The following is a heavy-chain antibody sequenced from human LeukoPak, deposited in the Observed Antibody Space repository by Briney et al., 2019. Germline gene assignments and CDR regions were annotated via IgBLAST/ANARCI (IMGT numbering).Heavy chain of an antibody. D-gene: IGHD3-22*01. J-gene: IGHJ4*02. CDR3: SRFYYDRNNDPIPGY. CDR2: IRSKGNGYAT. Sequence: PGGSLRLSCAAPRFTFSGSAIHWVRQASGEGREGVGRIRSKGNGYATAYSALVKGRFTISRYDSENTTYLQMHSLKAEDTAVYYCSRFYYDRNNDPIPGYWGQGTLVIVSS. V-gene: IGHV3-73*01. CDR1: RFTFSGSA.